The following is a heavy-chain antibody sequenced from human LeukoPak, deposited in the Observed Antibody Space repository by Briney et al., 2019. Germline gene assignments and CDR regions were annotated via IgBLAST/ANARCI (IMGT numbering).Heavy chain of an antibody. CDR1: GFTFSSYS. CDR3: ARDRGPYDFWSGYSPWFDP. D-gene: IGHD3-3*01. Sequence: GSLRLSCAASGFTFSSYSMDWVRQAPGKGLEWIGRIYTSGSTNYNPSLKSRVTISVDTSKNQFSLKLSSVTAADTAVYYCARDRGPYDFWSGYSPWFDPWGQGTLVTVSS. CDR2: IYTSGST. V-gene: IGHV4-4*08. J-gene: IGHJ5*02.